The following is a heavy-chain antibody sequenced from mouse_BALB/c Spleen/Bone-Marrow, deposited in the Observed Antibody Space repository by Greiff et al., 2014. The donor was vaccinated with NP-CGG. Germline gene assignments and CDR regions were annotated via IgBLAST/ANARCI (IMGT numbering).Heavy chain of an antibody. V-gene: IGHV1S53*02. CDR1: GFTFTDHS. J-gene: IGHJ2*01. Sequence: QVQLKESEAGLVKPGGSVKISCKASGFTFTDHSIHWVEQNPGQGLEWIGYISPGTGSIKYNEKFKDKVTLTADKSSSTAYMQLNSLTSEDSTVYFCNYYGNTFDYWGQGATLTVSS. CDR3: NYYGNTFDY. D-gene: IGHD1-1*01. CDR2: ISPGTGSI.